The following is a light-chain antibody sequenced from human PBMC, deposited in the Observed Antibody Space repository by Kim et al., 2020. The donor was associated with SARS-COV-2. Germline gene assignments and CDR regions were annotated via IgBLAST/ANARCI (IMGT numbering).Light chain of an antibody. J-gene: IGLJ2*01. CDR2: YDG. V-gene: IGLV3-21*01. CDR3: QVWDSSSDQVL. CDR1: NIGGKT. Sequence: APGQTARINLGGNNIGGKTVHWYQQRPGPAPVLVIRYDGDRPSGIPERFSGSNSGNTATLTISRVAAGDEADYYCQVWDSSSDQVLFGGGTQLTVL.